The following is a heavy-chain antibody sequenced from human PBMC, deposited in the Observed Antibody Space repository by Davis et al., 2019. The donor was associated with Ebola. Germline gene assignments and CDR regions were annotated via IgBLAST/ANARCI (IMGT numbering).Heavy chain of an antibody. CDR2: IYPGDSDT. CDR1: GYSFTSYW. J-gene: IGHJ6*03. D-gene: IGHD3-10*01. CDR3: ARSLITMVRGAPYYYYYMDV. Sequence: GESLKISCKGSGYSFTSYWIGWVRQMPGKGLEWMGIIYPGDSDTRYSPSFQGQVTISADKSISTAYLQRSSLKASDTAMYYCARSLITMVRGAPYYYYYMDVWGKGTTVTVSS. V-gene: IGHV5-51*01.